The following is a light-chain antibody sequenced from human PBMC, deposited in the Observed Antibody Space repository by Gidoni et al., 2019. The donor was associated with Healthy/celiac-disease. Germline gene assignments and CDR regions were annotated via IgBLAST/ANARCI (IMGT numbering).Light chain of an antibody. CDR3: QVCDSSSDLYVV. Sequence: SYGLTQPPPASVAPGQTARITCGGNNIRSKSVHCYQQKPGQAPVQVVYDDSDRPSGIPERFSGSNSGNTATLTIRRVEAGDEAGYYCQVCDSSSDLYVVFGGGTKLTVL. V-gene: IGLV3-21*02. J-gene: IGLJ2*01. CDR1: NIRSKS. CDR2: DDS.